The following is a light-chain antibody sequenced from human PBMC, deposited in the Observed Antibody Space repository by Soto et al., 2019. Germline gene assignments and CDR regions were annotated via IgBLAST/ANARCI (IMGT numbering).Light chain of an antibody. J-gene: IGLJ1*01. CDR2: GNN. Sequence: QSALTQPSSVSGDPGQRVTISCTGSSPNIGAGYEVHWYQQLPGTAPKLLIYGNNNRPSGVPDRFSGSKSGTSASLAITGLQAEDEADYYCQSYDSSLSGYVFGIGTKVTVL. CDR1: SPNIGAGYE. V-gene: IGLV1-40*01. CDR3: QSYDSSLSGYV.